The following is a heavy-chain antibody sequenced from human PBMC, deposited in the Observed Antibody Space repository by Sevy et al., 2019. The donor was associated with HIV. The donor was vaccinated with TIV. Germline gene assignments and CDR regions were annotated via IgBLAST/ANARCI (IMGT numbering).Heavy chain of an antibody. J-gene: IGHJ4*02. CDR1: GFTFSSYS. CDR2: ISSSSSYI. V-gene: IGHV3-21*01. CDR3: ARVCYCSGGSCFNFDY. Sequence: GGSLRLSCAASGFTFSSYSMNWVRQAPGKGLEWVSSISSSSSYIYYADSVKGRFTISRDNAKNSLYLQMNSLRAEDTAVYYCARVCYCSGGSCFNFDYWGQGTLVTVSS. D-gene: IGHD2-15*01.